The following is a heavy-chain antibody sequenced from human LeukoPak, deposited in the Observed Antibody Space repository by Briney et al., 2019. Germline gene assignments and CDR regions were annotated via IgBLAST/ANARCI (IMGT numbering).Heavy chain of an antibody. V-gene: IGHV1-18*04. Sequence: GASVKVSCKASGYTFTGYYMHWVRQAPGQGLEWMGWISAYNGNTKYAQNLKGRVTMPTDTSTTTAYMELRSLRSDDTAVYYCARRSGTINYYYYMDVWGKGTTVTVSS. CDR3: ARRSGTINYYYYMDV. J-gene: IGHJ6*03. D-gene: IGHD1-7*01. CDR2: ISAYNGNT. CDR1: GYTFTGYY.